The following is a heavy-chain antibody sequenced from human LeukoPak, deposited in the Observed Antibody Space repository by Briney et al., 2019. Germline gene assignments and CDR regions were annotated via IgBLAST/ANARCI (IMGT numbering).Heavy chain of an antibody. V-gene: IGHV3-30-3*01. D-gene: IGHD2-15*01. CDR1: GFTFSTYF. CDR2: IASDGSHT. CDR3: ARERQDTIVHSGAFDI. Sequence: GALRLSCAASGFTFSTYFMHWVRQAPGKGLEWVAVIASDGSHTFYVESVKGRFTISRDNSKNTLYLRMNSLRAEDTAVYFCARERQDTIVHSGAFDIWGQGTMVTVSS. J-gene: IGHJ3*02.